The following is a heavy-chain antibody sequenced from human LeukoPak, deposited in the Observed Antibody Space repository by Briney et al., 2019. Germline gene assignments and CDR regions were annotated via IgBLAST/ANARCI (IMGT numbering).Heavy chain of an antibody. CDR2: FDPEDGET. CDR3: ATDSSGWYRFDY. J-gene: IGHJ4*02. V-gene: IGHV1-24*01. Sequence: ASVKLSCKVSGYTLTELSMHWVRQAPGKGLEWMGGFDPEDGETIYAQKFQGRVTMTEDTSTDTAYMELSSLRSEDTAVYYCATDSSGWYRFDYWGQGTLVTVSS. D-gene: IGHD6-19*01. CDR1: GYTLTELS.